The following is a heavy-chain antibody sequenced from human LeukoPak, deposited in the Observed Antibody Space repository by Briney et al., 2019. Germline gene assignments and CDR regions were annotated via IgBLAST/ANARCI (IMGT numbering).Heavy chain of an antibody. V-gene: IGHV3-48*01. CDR2: ISSSSSTI. J-gene: IGHJ6*04. Sequence: GGSLRLSCAASGFTFSSYSMNWVRQAPGKGLEWVSYISSSSSTIYYADSVKGRFTISRDDAKNSLYLQMNSLRAEDTAVYYCAELGITMIGGVWGKGTTVTISS. D-gene: IGHD3-10*02. CDR3: AELGITMIGGV. CDR1: GFTFSSYS.